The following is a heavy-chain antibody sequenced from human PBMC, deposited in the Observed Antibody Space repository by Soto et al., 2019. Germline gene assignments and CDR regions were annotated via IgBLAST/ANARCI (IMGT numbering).Heavy chain of an antibody. CDR1: GFTLSSYA. CDR2: ISGSGGST. J-gene: IGHJ4*02. D-gene: IGHD5-12*01. V-gene: IGHV3-23*01. CDR3: AKDSGYSGYDSDYFDY. Sequence: GGSLRLSCAASGFTLSSYAMSWVRQAPGKGLEWVSAISGSGGSTYYADSVKGRFTISRDNSKNTLYLQMNSLRAEDTAVYYCAKDSGYSGYDSDYFDYWGQGTLVTVSS.